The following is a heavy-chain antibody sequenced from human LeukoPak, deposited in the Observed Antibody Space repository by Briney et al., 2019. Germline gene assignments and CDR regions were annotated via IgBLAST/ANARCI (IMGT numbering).Heavy chain of an antibody. CDR3: ATELYCSSTSCYNYYYYGMDV. CDR1: GGTFSSYA. D-gene: IGHD2-2*02. CDR2: IIPIFGTA. V-gene: IGHV1-69*06. Sequence: ASVKVSCKASGGTFSSYAISWVRQAPGQGLEWMGGIIPIFGTANYAQKFQGRVTMTEDTSTDTAYMELSSLRSEDTAVYYCATELYCSSTSCYNYYYYGMDVWGQGTTVTVSS. J-gene: IGHJ6*02.